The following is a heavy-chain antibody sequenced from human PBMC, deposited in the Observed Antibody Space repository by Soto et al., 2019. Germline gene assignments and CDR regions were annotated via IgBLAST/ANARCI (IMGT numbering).Heavy chain of an antibody. CDR1: GYTFTSYY. V-gene: IGHV1-46*03. J-gene: IGHJ4*02. CDR2: INPSGGST. CDR3: ARGGVVRGVIILKPGYFDY. Sequence: PSVKVSCKASGYTFTSYYMHWVRQAPGQGLEWMGIINPSGGSTSYAQKFQGRVTMTRDTSTSTVYMELSSLRSEDTAVYYCARGGVVRGVIILKPGYFDYWGQGTLVTVSS. D-gene: IGHD3-10*01.